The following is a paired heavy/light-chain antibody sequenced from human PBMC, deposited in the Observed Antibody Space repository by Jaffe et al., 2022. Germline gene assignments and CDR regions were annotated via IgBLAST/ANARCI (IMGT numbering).Heavy chain of an antibody. CDR2: IYPGDSDT. Sequence: EVQLVQSGAEVKKPGESLKISCKGSGYSFTSYWIGWVRQMPGKGLEWMGIIYPGDSDTRYSPSFQGQVTISADKSISTAYLQWSSLKASDTAMYYCARRVLSSGGSCYECHWYFDLWGRGTLVTVSS. D-gene: IGHD2-15*01. CDR3: ARRVLSSGGSCYECHWYFDL. V-gene: IGHV5-51*03. CDR1: GYSFTSYW. J-gene: IGHJ2*01.
Light chain of an antibody. V-gene: IGLV2-8*01. Sequence: QSALTQPPSASGSPGQSVTISCTGTSSDVGGYNYVSWYQQHPGKAPKLMIYEVSKRPSGVPDRFSGSKSGNTASLTVSGLQAEDEADYYCSSYAGSNNLGVFGTGTKVTVL. CDR3: SSYAGSNNLGV. CDR1: SSDVGGYNY. CDR2: EVS. J-gene: IGLJ1*01.